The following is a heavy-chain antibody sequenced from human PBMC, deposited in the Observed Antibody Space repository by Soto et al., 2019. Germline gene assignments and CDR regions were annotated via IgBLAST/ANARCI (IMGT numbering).Heavy chain of an antibody. CDR2: ISGRGGST. CDR3: AKAGYATDYYYGLDV. J-gene: IGHJ6*02. V-gene: IGHV3-23*01. D-gene: IGHD2-8*01. Sequence: EVPLLESGGGLVQPGGSLRLSCAASGFTFSSYAMSWVRQAPGKGLEWVSGISGRGGSTYYADSVKGRFTISRDNSKNTVYLQMNSLRAEDTAVYHRAKAGYATDYYYGLDVWGQGTAVTVSS. CDR1: GFTFSSYA.